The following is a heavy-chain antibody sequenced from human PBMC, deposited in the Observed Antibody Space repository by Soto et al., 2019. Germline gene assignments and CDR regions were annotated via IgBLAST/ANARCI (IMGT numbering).Heavy chain of an antibody. CDR2: ISSSGYTV. D-gene: IGHD2-2*01. J-gene: IGHJ4*02. CDR3: VRYCSTTLCNGVATRTFDY. CDR1: RFTFSTYE. V-gene: IGHV3-48*03. Sequence: QSGGSLRLSCAASRFTFSTYEMNWVRQAPGKGLEWVSYISSSGYTVYYADSVKGRFTISRDNTRNSLYLQMNSLRDEDTALYYCVRYCSTTLCNGVATRTFDYWGQGTLVTVSS.